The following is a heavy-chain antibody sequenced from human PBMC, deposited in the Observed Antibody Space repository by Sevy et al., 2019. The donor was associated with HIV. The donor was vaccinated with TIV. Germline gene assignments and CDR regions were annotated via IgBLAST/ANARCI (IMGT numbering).Heavy chain of an antibody. CDR3: ARLNHCGNGEVAFDI. D-gene: IGHD3-10*01. V-gene: IGHV5-51*01. CDR2: IYLGDSDT. CDR1: GYSSSNYW. J-gene: IGHJ3*02. Sequence: GESLKISCKGSGYSSSNYWIGWVRQMPGKGLEWMGIIYLGDSDTRYSPSFQGQVNMSVDKSISTAFLQWSSLKASDTAMYYCARLNHCGNGEVAFDIWGQGTMVTVS.